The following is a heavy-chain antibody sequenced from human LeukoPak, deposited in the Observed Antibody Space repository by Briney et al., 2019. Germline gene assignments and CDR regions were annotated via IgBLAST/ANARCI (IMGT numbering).Heavy chain of an antibody. Sequence: SETLSLTCTVSGGSISSSSYYWGWIRQPPGKGLEGIGSIYYSGSTYYNPSLKSRVTISVDTSKNQFSLKLSSVTAADTAVYYCARLEAVAGILDYWGQGTLVTVSS. CDR1: GGSISSSSYY. D-gene: IGHD6-19*01. V-gene: IGHV4-39*01. CDR3: ARLEAVAGILDY. J-gene: IGHJ4*02. CDR2: IYYSGST.